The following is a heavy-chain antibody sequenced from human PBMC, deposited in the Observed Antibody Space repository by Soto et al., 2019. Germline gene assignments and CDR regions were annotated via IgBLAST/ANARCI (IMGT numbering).Heavy chain of an antibody. CDR1: GGSISSSSYY. CDR2: IYYSGST. CDR3: ARVGDGYLDY. D-gene: IGHD3-22*01. Sequence: SETLSLTCTVSGGSISSSSYYWGWIRQPPGKGLEWIGSIYYSGSTYYNPSLKSRVTISVDTSKNQFSLKLSSVTAADTAVYYCARVGDGYLDYWGQGTLVTVSS. V-gene: IGHV4-39*01. J-gene: IGHJ4*02.